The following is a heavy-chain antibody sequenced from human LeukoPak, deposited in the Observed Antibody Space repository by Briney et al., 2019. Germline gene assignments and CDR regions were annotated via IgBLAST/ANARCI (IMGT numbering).Heavy chain of an antibody. CDR2: IRYDGSNK. CDR1: GFTFSSYG. CDR3: AKRGYCSSTSCYHRYHYYYYYMDV. Sequence: GGSLRLSCAASGFTFSSYGMHWVRQAPGKGLEWVAFIRYDGSNKYYSDSVKGRFTISRDNSKNTLYLQMNSLRAEDTAVYYCAKRGYCSSTSCYHRYHYYYYYMDVWGKGTTVTVSS. J-gene: IGHJ6*03. D-gene: IGHD2-2*01. V-gene: IGHV3-30*02.